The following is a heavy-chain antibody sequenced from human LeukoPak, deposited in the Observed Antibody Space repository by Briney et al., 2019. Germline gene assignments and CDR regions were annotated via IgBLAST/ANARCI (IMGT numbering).Heavy chain of an antibody. D-gene: IGHD6-6*01. V-gene: IGHV3-30*02. Sequence: PGRSLTLSCAASGFTFSSHSIHWVRQAPGKGLEWVAFIRYDGSNKYYADSVKGRFTISRDNSKNTLYLQMNSLRAEDTAVYYCAKGEYNSSPWDYWGQGTLVTVSS. CDR1: GFTFSSHS. J-gene: IGHJ4*02. CDR2: IRYDGSNK. CDR3: AKGEYNSSPWDY.